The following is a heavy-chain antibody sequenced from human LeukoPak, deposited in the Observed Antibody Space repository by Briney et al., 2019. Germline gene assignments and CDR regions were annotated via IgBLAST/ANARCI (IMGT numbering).Heavy chain of an antibody. CDR2: IYSGGGST. Sequence: SGGSLRLYCAASGCTVSYNYMSWVRQAPGKGLEWVSSIYSGGGSTYYADSVKGRFTISRDDSKNTLFLQMNSLRAEDAAVYYCTRSPYDTSDLYYKVAYFDYWGQGTLVTVSS. D-gene: IGHD3-10*01. CDR1: GCTVSYNY. J-gene: IGHJ4*02. V-gene: IGHV3-53*01. CDR3: TRSPYDTSDLYYKVAYFDY.